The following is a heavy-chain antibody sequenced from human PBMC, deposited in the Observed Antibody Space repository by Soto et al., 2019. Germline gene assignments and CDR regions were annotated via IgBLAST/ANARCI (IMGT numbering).Heavy chain of an antibody. CDR3: AGQDGYYI. V-gene: IGHV3-30*04. CDR1: GFGFSSYA. CDR2: ISYDGSR. J-gene: IGHJ3*02. Sequence: QGHLLESGGGVVQSGRSLRLSCEASGFGFSSYAMHWVRQAPGKGLEWVAIISYDGSRKYADSVKGRFTISRYNSKNTLYLQMNSLRAEDTAVYYCAGQDGYYIWGQGTMVTVSS.